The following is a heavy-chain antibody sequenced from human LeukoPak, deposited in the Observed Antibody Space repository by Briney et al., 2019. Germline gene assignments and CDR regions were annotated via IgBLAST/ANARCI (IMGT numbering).Heavy chain of an antibody. CDR1: GYTFTGYY. J-gene: IGHJ4*02. Sequence: ASVKISCKASGYTFTGYYMHWVRQAPGQGLEWMGIINPSGGFTTYAQNFQGRVTMTRDTSTSTVYMELSSLRSEDTAVYYCARAKGGSGYDLYYFDYWGQGTLVTVSS. CDR2: INPSGGFT. V-gene: IGHV1-46*01. D-gene: IGHD5-12*01. CDR3: ARAKGGSGYDLYYFDY.